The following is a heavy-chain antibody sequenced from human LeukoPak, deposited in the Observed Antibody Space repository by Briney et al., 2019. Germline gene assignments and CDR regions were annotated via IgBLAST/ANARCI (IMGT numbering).Heavy chain of an antibody. J-gene: IGHJ5*02. V-gene: IGHV4-38-2*01. D-gene: IGHD6-13*01. CDR1: GYSISSGYY. CDR3: ARLIPIAAAAYNWFDP. CDR2: IYHSGST. Sequence: SETLSLTCAASGYSISSGYYWGWIRQPPGKGLGWIGSIYHSGSTYYNPSLKSRVTISVDTSKNQFSLKLSSVTAADTAVYYCARLIPIAAAAYNWFDPWGQGTLVTVSS.